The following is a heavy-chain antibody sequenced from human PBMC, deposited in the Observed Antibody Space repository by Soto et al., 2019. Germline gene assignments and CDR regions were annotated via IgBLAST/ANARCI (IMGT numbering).Heavy chain of an antibody. V-gene: IGHV3-15*01. Sequence: GGSLRLSCAASGFTFSNAWMSWVRQAPGKGLEWVGRIKSKTDGGTTDYAAPVKGRLTISRDDSKNTLYLQMNSLKTEDTAVYYCTTPVSLRYFDWFPNEYFQHWGQGTLVTVSS. D-gene: IGHD3-9*01. CDR1: GFTFSNAW. CDR3: TTPVSLRYFDWFPNEYFQH. J-gene: IGHJ1*01. CDR2: IKSKTDGGTT.